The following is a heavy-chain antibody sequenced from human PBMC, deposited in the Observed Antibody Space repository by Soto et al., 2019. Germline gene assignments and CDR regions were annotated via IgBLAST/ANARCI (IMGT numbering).Heavy chain of an antibody. J-gene: IGHJ5*02. V-gene: IGHV1-69*01. CDR3: AREAVVIAAAGTRWFDP. Sequence: KVSRKPSGGTLRHYARSWVGPAPVQVLEWMGGIIPIFGTANYAQKFQGRVTITADESTSTAYMELSSLRSEDTAVYYCAREAVVIAAAGTRWFDPWGQGNLVTGSS. CDR1: GGTLRHYA. D-gene: IGHD6-13*01. CDR2: IIPIFGTA.